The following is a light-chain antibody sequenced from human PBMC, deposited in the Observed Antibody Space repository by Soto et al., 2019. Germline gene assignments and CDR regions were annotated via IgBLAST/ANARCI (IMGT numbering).Light chain of an antibody. V-gene: IGLV2-8*01. CDR2: EVN. J-gene: IGLJ1*01. CDR1: SSDVGGYNY. Sequence: QSVLTQPPSASGSPGQSVTISCTGTSSDVGGYNYVSWYQQHPGKAPKLMIYEVNKRPSGVPDRFSGSKSGNTASLTVSGLQAEDEADYYCSSYVRCNTHVFCTGTKFTAL. CDR3: SSYVRCNTHV.